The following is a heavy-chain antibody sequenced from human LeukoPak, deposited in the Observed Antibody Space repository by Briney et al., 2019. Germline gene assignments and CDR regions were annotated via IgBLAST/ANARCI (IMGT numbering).Heavy chain of an antibody. CDR3: ATTGIAAAKYYFDY. CDR1: GFTFSSYA. J-gene: IGHJ4*02. V-gene: IGHV3-30-3*01. D-gene: IGHD6-13*01. Sequence: GGSLRLSCAASGFTFSSYAMHWVRQAPGKGLEWVAVISYDGSNKYYADSVKGRFTISRDNSKNTLYLQMNSLRAEDTAVYYCATTGIAAAKYYFDYWGQGTLVTVSS. CDR2: ISYDGSNK.